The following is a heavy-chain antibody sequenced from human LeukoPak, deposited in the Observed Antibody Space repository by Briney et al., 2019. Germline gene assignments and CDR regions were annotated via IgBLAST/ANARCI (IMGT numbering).Heavy chain of an antibody. J-gene: IGHJ4*02. Sequence: GGSLRLSCAASGFTFSNYAMHWVRQAPGKGLEWVAVISYDGSNKYYADSVKGRFTISRDNSKNTLYLQMNSLRTEDAAVYYCARGDSSWDYFDYWGQGTLVTVSS. CDR2: ISYDGSNK. V-gene: IGHV3-30-3*01. CDR3: ARGDSSWDYFDY. CDR1: GFTFSNYA. D-gene: IGHD6-13*01.